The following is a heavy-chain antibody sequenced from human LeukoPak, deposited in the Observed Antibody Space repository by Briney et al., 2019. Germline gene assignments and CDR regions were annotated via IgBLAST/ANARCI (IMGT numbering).Heavy chain of an antibody. CDR1: GFTFSSYG. CDR2: ISYDGSNK. V-gene: IGHV3-30*03. CDR3: ARDVGPYYYDSSGYSPDYFDY. D-gene: IGHD3-22*01. Sequence: GGSLRLSCAASGFTFSSYGMHWVRQAPGKGLEWVAVISYDGSNKYYADSVKGRFTISRDNAKNSLYLQMNSLRAEDTAVYYCARDVGPYYYDSSGYSPDYFDYWGQGTLVTVSS. J-gene: IGHJ4*02.